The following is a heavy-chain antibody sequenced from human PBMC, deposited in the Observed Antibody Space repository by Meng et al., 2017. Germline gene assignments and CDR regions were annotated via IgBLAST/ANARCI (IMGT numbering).Heavy chain of an antibody. V-gene: IGHV1-8*01. D-gene: IGHD5-12*01. CDR2: MNPNSGNT. CDR3: ARANTYSGYDYGY. Sequence: QVQRVQFGSEVKTPGASVKASCKASGYTFTSYDINWVRQATGQGLEWMGWMNPNSGNTDYAQKFQGRVTMTRNTSINTAYMELSSLRSDDTAVYFCARANTYSGYDYGYWGQGTLVTVSS. CDR1: GYTFTSYD. J-gene: IGHJ4*02.